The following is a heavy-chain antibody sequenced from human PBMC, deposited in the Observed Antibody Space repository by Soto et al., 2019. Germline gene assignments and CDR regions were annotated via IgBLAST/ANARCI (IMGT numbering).Heavy chain of an antibody. V-gene: IGHV4-31*03. J-gene: IGHJ4*02. D-gene: IGHD4-17*01. CDR1: GGSISSGGYY. CDR2: IYYSGST. Sequence: SETLSLTCTVSGGSISSGGYYWSWIRQHPGKGLEWIGYIYYSGSTYYNPSLKSRVTISVDTSKNQFSLKLSSVTAADTAVYYCARDGGSGTTMDFDYWGQGTLVTVSS. CDR3: ARDGGSGTTMDFDY.